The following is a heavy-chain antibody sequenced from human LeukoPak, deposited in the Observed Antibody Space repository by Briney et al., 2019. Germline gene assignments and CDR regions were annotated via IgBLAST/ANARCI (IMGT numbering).Heavy chain of an antibody. V-gene: IGHV4-30-4*08. CDR2: IYYSGST. CDR3: ARTVGDGSGSYLYYYYYMDV. Sequence: SETLSLTCTVSGGSISSGDYYWSWIRQPPGKGLEWIGYIYYSGSTYYNPSLKSRVTISVDTSKNQFSLKLSSVTAADTAVYYCARTVGDGSGSYLYYYYYMDVWGKGTTVTVSS. CDR1: GGSISSGDYY. D-gene: IGHD3-10*01. J-gene: IGHJ6*03.